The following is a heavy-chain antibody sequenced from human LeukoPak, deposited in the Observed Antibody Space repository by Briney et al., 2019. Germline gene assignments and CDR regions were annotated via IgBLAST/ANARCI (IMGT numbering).Heavy chain of an antibody. V-gene: IGHV4-59*08. D-gene: IGHD3-3*01. J-gene: IGHJ3*02. Sequence: SETLSLTCTVSGGSISSYYWSWIRQPPGKGLEWIGYIYYSGSTNYNPSLKSRVTISVDTSKNQFSLKLSSVTAADTVVYYCARGIADFWSRLGAFDIWGQGTMVTVSS. CDR1: GGSISSYY. CDR3: ARGIADFWSRLGAFDI. CDR2: IYYSGST.